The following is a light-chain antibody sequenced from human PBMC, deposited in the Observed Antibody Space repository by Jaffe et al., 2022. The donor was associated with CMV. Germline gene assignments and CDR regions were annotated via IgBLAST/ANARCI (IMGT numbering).Light chain of an antibody. CDR2: TAS. J-gene: IGKJ1*01. V-gene: IGKV1-5*03. CDR1: QRISNW. Sequence: DIQMTQSPSTLSASIGDRVTITCRASQRISNWLAWYQQKPGKAPKLLIHTASTLGSGVPSRFSGSGSGTEFTLTISSLQPDDFATYYCQHYNNYLWTFGQGTRVEIK. CDR3: QHYNNYLWT.